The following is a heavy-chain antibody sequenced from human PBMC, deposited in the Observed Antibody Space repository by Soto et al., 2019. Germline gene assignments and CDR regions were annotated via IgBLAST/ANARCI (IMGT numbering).Heavy chain of an antibody. CDR2: IYYSGST. J-gene: IGHJ4*02. D-gene: IGHD3-10*01. V-gene: IGHV4-31*03. CDR1: GGSISSGGYY. CDR3: ARARGVDYFDY. Sequence: PSETLSLTCTVSGGSISSGGYYWSWIRQHPGKGLEWIGYIYYSGSTYNNPSLKSRVTISVDRSKNQFSLKLSSVTAADTAVYYCARARGVDYFDYWGQGTLVTVSS.